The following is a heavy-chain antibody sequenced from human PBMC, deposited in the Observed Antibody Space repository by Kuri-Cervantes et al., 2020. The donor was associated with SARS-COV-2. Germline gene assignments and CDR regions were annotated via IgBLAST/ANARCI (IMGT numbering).Heavy chain of an antibody. CDR2: ITRSSVYI. V-gene: IGHV3-21*01. CDR3: ARSPGDGDYDPFDY. J-gene: IGHJ4*02. CDR1: GFSLSRYT. D-gene: IGHD4-17*01. Sequence: GGSLRLSCAASGFSLSRYTMNWVRQAPGKALEWVSSITRSSVYISYADSLKGRFTISRDNAKNSLYLQMNSLRAEDTAVYYCARSPGDGDYDPFDYWGQGTLVTVSS.